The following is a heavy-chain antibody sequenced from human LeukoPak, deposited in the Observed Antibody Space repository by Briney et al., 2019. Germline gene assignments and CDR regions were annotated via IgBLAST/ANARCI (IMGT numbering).Heavy chain of an antibody. Sequence: SETLSLTCAVYGGSFSGHYWNWIRQPPGKGLEWIGEINHSGSTNYNPSLKSRVTISIDTSKNQFPLKLSSVTAADTAVYYCARVLRYPYYYYMDVWGKGTTVTVTS. CDR1: GGSFSGHY. CDR3: ARVLRYPYYYYMDV. CDR2: INHSGST. J-gene: IGHJ6*03. D-gene: IGHD1-14*01. V-gene: IGHV4-34*01.